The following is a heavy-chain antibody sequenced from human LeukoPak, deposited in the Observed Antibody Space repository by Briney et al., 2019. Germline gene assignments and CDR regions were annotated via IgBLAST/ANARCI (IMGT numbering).Heavy chain of an antibody. CDR1: GFTFGSYV. V-gene: IGHV3-30-3*01. J-gene: IGHJ4*02. CDR2: ILSDGSNK. CDR3: AREVGDSGSYSIGY. D-gene: IGHD3-10*01. Sequence: GTPLRLSCAASGFTFGSYVMHWVRQAPGKGLEWVAVILSDGSNKYYADSVKGRFIISRDNSKNTLYLQMNSLRTDDTAVYHCAREVGDSGSYSIGYWGQGILVTVSS.